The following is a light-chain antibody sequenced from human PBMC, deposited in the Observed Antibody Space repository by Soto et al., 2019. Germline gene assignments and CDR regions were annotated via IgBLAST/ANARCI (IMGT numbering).Light chain of an antibody. V-gene: IGKV3-20*01. Sequence: EVELTQSPGTLSLSPGERATLSCRASQSVSSSHLAWYQQKRGQAPRLLIYDTSTRATGIPDRFSGSGSGTDFTLTISRLEPEDFAVYHCQQYGALPWTFGQGTKVEV. CDR1: QSVSSSH. CDR3: QQYGALPWT. J-gene: IGKJ1*01. CDR2: DTS.